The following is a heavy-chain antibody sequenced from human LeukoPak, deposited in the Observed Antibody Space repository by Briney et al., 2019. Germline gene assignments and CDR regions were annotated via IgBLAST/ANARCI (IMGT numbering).Heavy chain of an antibody. CDR1: GFTFTTSD. V-gene: IGHV3-30*02. J-gene: IGHJ3*02. CDR3: AREAYYGSASDYNDAFEI. CDR2: IGSDGNYK. D-gene: IGHD3-10*01. Sequence: GGSLRLSCAASGFTFTTSDMHWIRQAPGKGLEWVAFIGSDGNYKYYGDSVKVRFTISRDNSKNTLYLQMNSLRVEDTAVYYCAREAYYGSASDYNDAFEIWGQGTMVTVSS.